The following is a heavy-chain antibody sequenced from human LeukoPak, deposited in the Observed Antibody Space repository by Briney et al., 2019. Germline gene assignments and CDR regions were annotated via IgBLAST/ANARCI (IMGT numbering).Heavy chain of an antibody. CDR1: GGSISSYY. D-gene: IGHD3-10*01. V-gene: IGHV4-59*01. CDR3: ARDPMVRGVIRDYYYGMGV. CDR2: IYYSGST. Sequence: PSETLSLTCTVSGGSISSYYWSWIRQPPGKGLEWIGYIYYSGSTNYNPSLKSRVTISVDTSKNQFSLKLSSVTAADTAVYYCARDPMVRGVIRDYYYGMGVWGQGTTVTVSS. J-gene: IGHJ6*02.